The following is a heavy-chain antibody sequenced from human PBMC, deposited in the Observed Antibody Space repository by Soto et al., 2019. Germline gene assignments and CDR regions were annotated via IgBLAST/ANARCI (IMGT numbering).Heavy chain of an antibody. CDR2: ISAYNGNT. J-gene: IGHJ4*02. Sequence: QVQLVQSGAEVKKPGASVKVSCKASGYTFTSYAISWVRQAPGQRLDWRGWISAYNGNTNHAPKVKGRVTLTTAPSATTAHMELRSLRSDATAVYYCARSGPPAGYLGEGTLVTVSS. V-gene: IGHV1-18*01. D-gene: IGHD3-10*01. CDR3: ARSGPPAGY. CDR1: GYTFTSYA.